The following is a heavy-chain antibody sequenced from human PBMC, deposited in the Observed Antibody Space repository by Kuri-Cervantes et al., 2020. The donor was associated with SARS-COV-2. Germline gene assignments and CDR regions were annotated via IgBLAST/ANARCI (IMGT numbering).Heavy chain of an antibody. V-gene: IGHV3-23*01. Sequence: GESLKISCAASGFTFSSYAMSWVRQAPGKGLEWVSAISGSGGSTYYADSVKGRFTISRDNSKNTLYLQMNSLRAEDTAVYYCAKFYRDIVVVPAARGFYFDYWGRGTLVTVSS. CDR1: GFTFSSYA. J-gene: IGHJ4*02. CDR2: ISGSGGST. D-gene: IGHD2-2*01. CDR3: AKFYRDIVVVPAARGFYFDY.